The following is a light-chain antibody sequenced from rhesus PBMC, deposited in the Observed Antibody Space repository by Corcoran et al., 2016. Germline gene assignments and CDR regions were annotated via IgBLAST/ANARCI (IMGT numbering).Light chain of an antibody. CDR2: YAS. J-gene: IGKJ3*01. CDR3: QRHKSYPFT. V-gene: IGKV1S14*01. CDR1: QGISTY. Sequence: DIQMTQSPSSLSASVGDTVTITCRASQGISTYLAWYQQKPGKAPRPLISYASNLDSGVPSRFSGSGSGTDFTLPIGSLQPEDFAPYYCQRHKSYPFTFGPGTKLDVK.